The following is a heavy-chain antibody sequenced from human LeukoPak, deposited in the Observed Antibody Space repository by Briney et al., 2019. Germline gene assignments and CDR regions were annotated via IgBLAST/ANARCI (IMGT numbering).Heavy chain of an antibody. CDR1: GFTFSSYS. V-gene: IGHV3-21*01. D-gene: IGHD6-13*01. CDR3: ARDFLDSSSWFPGSRNDAFDI. CDR2: ISSSSSYI. J-gene: IGHJ3*02. Sequence: GGSLRLSCAASGFTFSSYSMNLVRQAPGKGLEWVSSISSSSSYIYYADSVKGRFTISRDNAKNSLYLQMNSLRAEDTAVYYCARDFLDSSSWFPGSRNDAFDIWGQGTMVTVSS.